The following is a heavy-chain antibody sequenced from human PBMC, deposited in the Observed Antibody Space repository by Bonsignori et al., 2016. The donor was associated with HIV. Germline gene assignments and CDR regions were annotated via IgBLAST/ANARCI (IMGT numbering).Heavy chain of an antibody. CDR1: GFTFTSYG. D-gene: IGHD2-15*01. CDR2: ISGDGTDA. Sequence: EVQLVESGGDLAQPGGTLGLSCGASGFTFTSYGMSWVRQAPGKGLEWVSSISGDGTDAHYADSVRGRFTISRDNSKSTLYLHMNSLRAEDTALYYCAVDPNRGYSFHSWGQGTLV. CDR3: AVDPNRGYSFHS. J-gene: IGHJ5*01. V-gene: IGHV3-23*04.